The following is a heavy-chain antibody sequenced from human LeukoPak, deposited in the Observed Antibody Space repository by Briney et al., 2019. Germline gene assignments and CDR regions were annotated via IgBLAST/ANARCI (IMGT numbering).Heavy chain of an antibody. V-gene: IGHV4-59*08. D-gene: IGHD2-15*01. J-gene: IGHJ5*02. CDR3: ARHGLSGYCSGGSCLDWFDP. CDR1: GGSLSSYY. CDR2: IYYSGST. Sequence: SQTLSLTCTVSGGSLSSYYWRWIRQPPGKGLEWTGYIYYSGSTNYNPSLKSRVTISVDTSKNQFSLKLSSVTAADTAVYYCARHGLSGYCSGGSCLDWFDPWGQGTLVTVSS.